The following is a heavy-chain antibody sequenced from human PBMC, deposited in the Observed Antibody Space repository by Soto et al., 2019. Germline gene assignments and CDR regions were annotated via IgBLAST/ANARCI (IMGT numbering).Heavy chain of an antibody. CDR3: ARDFERYGERNYYDGMAV. Sequence: QVQLVESGGGVVQPGKSLRLSCAASGFTVSSYALHWVRQAPGKGLEWVAVLSYDGSNKYYADSVKGRFTISRDNSKNTLYLQMNSLRAGDTAVYYCARDFERYGERNYYDGMAVWGPGPTVTVSS. CDR1: GFTVSSYA. V-gene: IGHV3-30-3*01. D-gene: IGHD5-18*01. J-gene: IGHJ6*02. CDR2: LSYDGSNK.